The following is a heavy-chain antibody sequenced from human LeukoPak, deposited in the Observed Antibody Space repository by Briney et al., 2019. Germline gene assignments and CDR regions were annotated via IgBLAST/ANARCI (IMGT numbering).Heavy chain of an antibody. CDR1: GFSFRTYS. D-gene: IGHD5-24*01. CDR2: INSDSIWI. J-gene: IGHJ4*02. Sequence: GGSLRLSCAASGFSFRTYSMNWVRQAPGKGLEWVSSINSDSIWIYYADSVRGRFTISRDNSKNTLYLQMNSLRAEDTAVYYCAREMATTDDYWGQGTLVTVSS. V-gene: IGHV3-21*04. CDR3: AREMATTDDY.